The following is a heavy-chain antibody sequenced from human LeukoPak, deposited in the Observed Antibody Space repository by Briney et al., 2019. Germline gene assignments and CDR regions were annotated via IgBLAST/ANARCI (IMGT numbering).Heavy chain of an antibody. Sequence: GESLKISCKGSGYCFTNSWIGWGRQMPGKGLEWMGIIYPGDSDTKYSPSFQGQVTISADKSISTAYLQWSSLKASDTAMYYCARRITLIRGVIITYYFDYWGQGTLVTVSS. D-gene: IGHD3-10*01. V-gene: IGHV5-51*01. CDR1: GYCFTNSW. CDR3: ARRITLIRGVIITYYFDY. J-gene: IGHJ4*02. CDR2: IYPGDSDT.